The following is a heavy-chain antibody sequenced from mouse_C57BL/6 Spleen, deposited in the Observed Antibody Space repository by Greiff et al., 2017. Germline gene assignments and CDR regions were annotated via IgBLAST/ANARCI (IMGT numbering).Heavy chain of an antibody. J-gene: IGHJ2*01. D-gene: IGHD2-4*01. CDR2: INPYNGDT. V-gene: IGHV1-20*01. Sequence: EVQLQQSGPELVKPGDSVKISCKASGYSFTGYFMNWVMQSHGKSLEWIGRINPYNGDTFYNQKFKGKATLTVDKSSSTAHMELRSLTSEDSAVYYCASGIYDYDEGYFDYWGQGTTLTVSS. CDR3: ASGIYDYDEGYFDY. CDR1: GYSFTGYF.